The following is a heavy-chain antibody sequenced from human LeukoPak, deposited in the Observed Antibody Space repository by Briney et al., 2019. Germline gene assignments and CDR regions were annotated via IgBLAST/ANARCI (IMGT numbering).Heavy chain of an antibody. J-gene: IGHJ4*02. CDR2: ISGSGGST. CDR1: GFTFDEYH. D-gene: IGHD6-19*01. Sequence: GGSLRLSCAASGFTFDEYHMHWVRQAPGKGLEWFSTISGSGGSTYYADSVKGRFTISRDNSKNTLNLQLNSLRAEDTAVHYCTRDGSGWSNYWGQGTLVTVSS. V-gene: IGHV3-23*01. CDR3: TRDGSGWSNY.